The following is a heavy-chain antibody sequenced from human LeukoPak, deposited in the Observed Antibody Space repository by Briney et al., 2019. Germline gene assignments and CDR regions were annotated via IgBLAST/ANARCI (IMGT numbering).Heavy chain of an antibody. J-gene: IGHJ6*03. CDR3: ARGRRYCSGGSCYSKANYYYYYMGV. Sequence: TGGSLRLSCAASGFTVSSNYMNWVRQAPGKGLEWVSVIYSGGSTYYADSVKGRFTISRDNSKNTLYLQINSLRAEDTAVYYCARGRRYCSGGSCYSKANYYYYYMGVWGKGTTVTISS. CDR2: IYSGGST. V-gene: IGHV3-53*01. CDR1: GFTVSSNY. D-gene: IGHD2-15*01.